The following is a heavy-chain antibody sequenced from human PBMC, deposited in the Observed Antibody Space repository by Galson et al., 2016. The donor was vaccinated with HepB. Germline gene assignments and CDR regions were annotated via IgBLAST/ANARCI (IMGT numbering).Heavy chain of an antibody. CDR1: GVNIRRSQYY. D-gene: IGHD2-8*01. V-gene: IGHV4-39*01. CDR3: AGGNGYFVY. CDR2: LRYTGTA. Sequence: SETLSLTCEVSGVNIRRSQYYWGWVRQPPGKALEWIGSLRYTGTAYDNEALKTRVTISEDTSRNAFSLRLSSLTAADTALYFCAGGNGYFVYWGQGALVTVSS. J-gene: IGHJ4*02.